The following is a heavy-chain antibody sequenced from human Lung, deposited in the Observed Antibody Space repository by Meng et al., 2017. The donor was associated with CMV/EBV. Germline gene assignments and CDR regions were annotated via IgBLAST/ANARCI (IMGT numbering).Heavy chain of an antibody. V-gene: IGHV3-21*01. Sequence: GGSLRLSXAASGFTFGSHSMNWVRQAPGKGLEWVSSITGDSTYKHYADSLKGRFTISRDNAKNSLYLQMNSLRAEDTAVYYCARDSDDYDFWSAYYTDAFDFWGQGTMVTFSS. CDR2: ITGDSTYK. D-gene: IGHD3-3*01. CDR1: GFTFGSHS. J-gene: IGHJ3*01. CDR3: ARDSDDYDFWSAYYTDAFDF.